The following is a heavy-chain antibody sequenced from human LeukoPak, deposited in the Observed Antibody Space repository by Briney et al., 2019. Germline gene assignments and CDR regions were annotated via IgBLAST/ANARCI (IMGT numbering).Heavy chain of an antibody. J-gene: IGHJ4*02. CDR2: VHHDGSER. CDR3: ATGSGYYYDH. Sequence: PGGSLRLSCAASGFTFSNYYMHWVPQAPGKGLEWVAVVHHDGSERYYADSVKGRFTISRDNSKNTLYVQMDSLRVEDTAVYYCATGSGYYYDHWGQGTLVTVSS. CDR1: GFTFSNYY. D-gene: IGHD3-22*01. V-gene: IGHV3-30*02.